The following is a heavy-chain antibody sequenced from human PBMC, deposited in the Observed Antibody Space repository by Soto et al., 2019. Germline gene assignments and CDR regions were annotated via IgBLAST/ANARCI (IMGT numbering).Heavy chain of an antibody. CDR1: GGSISSSNW. J-gene: IGHJ4*02. V-gene: IGHV4-4*02. Sequence: SETLSLTCAVSGGSISSSNWWSWVRPPPGKGLEWIGEIYHSGSTNYNPSLKSRVTISVDKSKNQFSLKLSSVTAADTAVDYCAREGRYSSSSGFDYWGQGTLVTVSS. CDR3: AREGRYSSSSGFDY. D-gene: IGHD6-6*01. CDR2: IYHSGST.